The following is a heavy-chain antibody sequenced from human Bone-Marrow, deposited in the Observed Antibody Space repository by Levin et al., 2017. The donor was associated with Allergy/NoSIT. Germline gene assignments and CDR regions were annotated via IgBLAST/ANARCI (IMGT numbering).Heavy chain of an antibody. D-gene: IGHD3-9*01. CDR1: GFSFSYYS. Sequence: PGGSLRLSCAASGFSFSYYSMNWVRQAPGKGLEWISYINTGSSNSYYADSVKGRFTISRDNAKKSLFLQMNSLRVEDTATYYCTTGWIHTILSGYKYEFGVWGRGTMVVVSA. V-gene: IGHV3-48*01. CDR2: INTGSSNS. J-gene: IGHJ3*01. CDR3: TTGWIHTILSGYKYEFGV.